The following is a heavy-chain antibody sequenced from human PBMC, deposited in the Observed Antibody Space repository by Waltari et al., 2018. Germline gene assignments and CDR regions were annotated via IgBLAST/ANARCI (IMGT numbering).Heavy chain of an antibody. D-gene: IGHD3-3*01. J-gene: IGHJ5*02. CDR2: MNPNRGNT. V-gene: IGHV1-8*01. Sequence: QVQLVQSGAEVKKPGASVKVSCKASGYTFTSYDINWVRQATGQGLKWMGWMNPNRGNTGYAQKFQGRVTMTRNTSISTAYMELSSLRSEDTAVYYCARVPKYYDFWSGGDNWFDPWGQGTLVTVSS. CDR1: GYTFTSYD. CDR3: ARVPKYYDFWSGGDNWFDP.